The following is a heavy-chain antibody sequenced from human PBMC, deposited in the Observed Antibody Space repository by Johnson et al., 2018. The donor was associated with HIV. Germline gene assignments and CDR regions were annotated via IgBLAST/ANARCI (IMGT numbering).Heavy chain of an antibody. CDR2: ISWNSGSI. CDR1: GFAFSSYA. CDR3: AKDRVGATDANAFDI. J-gene: IGHJ3*02. Sequence: VQLVESGGGVVQPGRSLRLSCAASGFAFSSYAMHWVRQAPGKGLEWVSGISWNSGSIGYADSVKGRFTISRDNAKNSLYLQMNSLRAEDTAVYYCAKDRVGATDANAFDIWGQGTMVTVSS. V-gene: IGHV3-9*01. D-gene: IGHD1-26*01.